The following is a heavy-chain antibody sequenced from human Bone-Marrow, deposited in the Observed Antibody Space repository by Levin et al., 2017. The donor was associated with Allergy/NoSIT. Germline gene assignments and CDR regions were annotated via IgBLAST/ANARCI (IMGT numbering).Heavy chain of an antibody. Sequence: GESLKISCKASGYTFTGYYMHWVRQAPGQGLEWMGWINPNSGGTNYAQKFQGRVTMTRDTSISTAYMELSRLRSDDTAVYYCARGMLGYCSGGSCYDWFDPWGQGTLVTVSS. CDR1: GYTFTGYY. D-gene: IGHD2-15*01. V-gene: IGHV1-2*02. J-gene: IGHJ5*02. CDR3: ARGMLGYCSGGSCYDWFDP. CDR2: INPNSGGT.